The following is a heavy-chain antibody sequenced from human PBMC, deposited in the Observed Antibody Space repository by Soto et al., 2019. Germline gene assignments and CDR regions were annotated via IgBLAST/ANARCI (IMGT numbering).Heavy chain of an antibody. CDR1: AFVFNSYA. CDR3: VRDFHSGSYFFDS. D-gene: IGHD1-26*01. Sequence: XGSLRLSCAASAFVFNSYAMHWVCQTPAQGLEWVAVISTDGSNKFYADSVKGRFNISRDNSKNTLYLEMTSLREEDTAMYYCVRDFHSGSYFFDSWGQGTLVTVSS. J-gene: IGHJ4*02. CDR2: ISTDGSNK. V-gene: IGHV3-30-3*01.